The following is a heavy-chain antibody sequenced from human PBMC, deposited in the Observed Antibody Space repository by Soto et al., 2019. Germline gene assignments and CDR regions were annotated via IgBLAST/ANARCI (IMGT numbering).Heavy chain of an antibody. D-gene: IGHD4-17*01. V-gene: IGHV3-23*01. CDR1: GFTFNNYA. J-gene: IGHJ6*01. Sequence: GGSLRLSCTASGFTFNNYAMSWVRQAPGKGLEWVSAVSGRGGSTKYADSVKGRFIISRDNSNSPLYLQMDSLRGEDTAVYYCAKDSTVTTSLYVYYYGFDVWGQGTPVTVSS. CDR3: AKDSTVTTSLYVYYYGFDV. CDR2: VSGRGGST.